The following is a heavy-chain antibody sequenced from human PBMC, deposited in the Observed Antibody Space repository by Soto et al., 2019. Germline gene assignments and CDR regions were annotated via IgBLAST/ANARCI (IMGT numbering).Heavy chain of an antibody. V-gene: IGHV3-23*01. Sequence: WWSLRLSCSASVFTFSSCAMSWVRQAPGMGLQWVSAISDSGGSTYYADSVRGRFTISRDNSKNTLYLQLNSLGAEDTAVYYCAKDRPAAGSQWLVPIWGRGTLVTVSS. CDR1: VFTFSSCA. D-gene: IGHD6-19*01. CDR3: AKDRPAAGSQWLVPI. J-gene: IGHJ4*02. CDR2: ISDSGGST.